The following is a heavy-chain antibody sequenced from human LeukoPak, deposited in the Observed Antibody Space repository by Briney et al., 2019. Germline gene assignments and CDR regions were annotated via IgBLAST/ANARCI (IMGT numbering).Heavy chain of an antibody. D-gene: IGHD3-16*01. CDR2: IKKDGSGE. J-gene: IGHJ5*02. CDR3: ARDPFSGTWGKLRSDP. Sequence: PGGSLRLSCAASGFTFSSNWMSWVRQAPGKGLEWVASIKKDGSGEYYADSVKGRFAISRDNAKNSLFLQMNSLRAEDTAVYYCARDPFSGTWGKLRSDPWGQGTLVTVSS. V-gene: IGHV3-7*01. CDR1: GFTFSSNW.